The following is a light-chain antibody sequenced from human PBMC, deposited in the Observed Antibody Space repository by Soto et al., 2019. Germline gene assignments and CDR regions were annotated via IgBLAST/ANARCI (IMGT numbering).Light chain of an antibody. CDR1: NVGSKS. Sequence: SYELARPPSVSVAPGQTARSTGGGNNVGSKSVHWYQQKSGQSPVVVVYDDSDRPSGIPERFSGSNSGNTATLTISRVEAGDEADYYCQVWDDSTDHIYVFGTGTRSPS. CDR3: QVWDDSTDHIYV. J-gene: IGLJ1*01. V-gene: IGLV3-21*02. CDR2: DDS.